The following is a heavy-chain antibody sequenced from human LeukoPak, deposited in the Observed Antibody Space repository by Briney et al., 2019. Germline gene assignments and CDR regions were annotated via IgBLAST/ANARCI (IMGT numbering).Heavy chain of an antibody. V-gene: IGHV7-4-1*02. CDR1: GYTFTSYA. CDR2: INTNTGNP. Sequence: ASVKVSCKASGYTFTSYAMNWVRQAPGQGLEWMGGINTNTGNPTYAQGFTGRFVFSLDTSVSTAYLQISSLKAEDTAVYYCARVAYCSSTSCYGVPFDYWGQGTQVTVSS. J-gene: IGHJ4*02. CDR3: ARVAYCSSTSCYGVPFDY. D-gene: IGHD2-2*01.